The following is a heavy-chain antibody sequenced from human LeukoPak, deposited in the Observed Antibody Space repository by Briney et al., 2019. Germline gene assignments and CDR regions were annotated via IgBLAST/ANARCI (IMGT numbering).Heavy chain of an antibody. V-gene: IGHV4-34*01. Sequence: SETLPPTCAVYGGSFSGYYWSWIRQPPGKGLEWIGQINHSGSTNYNPSLKSRVTISIDTSKNQFSLNLSSVTAADTAVYYCARRVLPDPPYYFDHWGQGPLWSVSS. CDR1: GGSFSGYY. D-gene: IGHD2-15*01. J-gene: IGHJ4*02. CDR3: ARRVLPDPPYYFDH. CDR2: INHSGST.